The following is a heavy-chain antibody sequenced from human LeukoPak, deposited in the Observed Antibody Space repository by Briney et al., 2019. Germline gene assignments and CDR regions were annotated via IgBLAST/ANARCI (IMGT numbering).Heavy chain of an antibody. V-gene: IGHV3-48*01. J-gene: IGHJ4*02. CDR1: AFTFSSYS. CDR3: AKDDAWLRFGE. CDR2: IISSSGTI. D-gene: IGHD3-10*01. Sequence: GGSLRLSCAASAFTFSSYSMNWVRQAPGKGLEWLSYIISSSGTIYYADSVKGRFTISRDNSKNTLYLEVISLTAEDTAVYYCAKDDAWLRFGEWSQGTLVTVSS.